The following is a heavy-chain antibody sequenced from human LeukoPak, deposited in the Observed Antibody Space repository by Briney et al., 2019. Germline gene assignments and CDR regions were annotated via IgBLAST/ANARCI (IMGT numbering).Heavy chain of an antibody. CDR3: ASIMRDYYDSSGTLFDY. Sequence: PGGSLRLSCAASGFTVSSNYMSWVRQAPGKGLEWVSIIYSGGSTYYADSVKGRFTISRDNSKNTLYLQMNSLRAEDTAVYYCASIMRDYYDSSGTLFDYWGPGNLVTVSS. CDR1: GFTVSSNY. CDR2: IYSGGST. J-gene: IGHJ4*02. V-gene: IGHV3-66*01. D-gene: IGHD3-22*01.